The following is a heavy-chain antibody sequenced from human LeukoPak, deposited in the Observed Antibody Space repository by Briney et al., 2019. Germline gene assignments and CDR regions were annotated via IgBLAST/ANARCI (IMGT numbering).Heavy chain of an antibody. J-gene: IGHJ6*03. V-gene: IGHV1-2*02. CDR2: INPNSGGT. CDR1: GYTFTGYY. CDR3: ARRGYYGSGSDNYYYYYMDV. Sequence: GASVKVSCKASGYTFTGYYMHWVRQAPGQGLEWMGWINPNSGGTNYAQKFQGRVTMTRDTSISTAYMELSRLRSDDTAVYYCARRGYYGSGSDNYYYYYMDVWGKGTTVTISS. D-gene: IGHD3-10*01.